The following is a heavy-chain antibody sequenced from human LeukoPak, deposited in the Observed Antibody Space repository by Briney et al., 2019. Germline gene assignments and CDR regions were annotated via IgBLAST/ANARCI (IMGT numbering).Heavy chain of an antibody. J-gene: IGHJ4*02. Sequence: PSETLSLTCTVSADSISNINYFWVWNRQPPEKGLEWIAGVHYSGNTYYNPSFRSRAAISMDTSKNQFSLRLSSVTAADTAVYYCARQTVAAAGYYFDYWGQGTLVTVSS. CDR3: ARQTVAAAGYYFDY. D-gene: IGHD2-15*01. V-gene: IGHV4-39*01. CDR2: VHYSGNT. CDR1: ADSISNINYF.